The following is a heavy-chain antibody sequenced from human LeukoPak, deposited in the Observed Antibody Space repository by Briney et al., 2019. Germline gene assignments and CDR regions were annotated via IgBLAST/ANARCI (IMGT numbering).Heavy chain of an antibody. V-gene: IGHV1-69*06. J-gene: IGHJ6*03. CDR2: IIPIFGTA. CDR3: ARRGQRCGGDCPGYYYYYMDV. CDR1: GGTFSSYA. Sequence: ASVKVSCKASGGTFSSYAISWVRQAPGQGLEWMGGIIPIFGTANYAQKFQGRVTITADKSTSTAYMELSSLRSEDTAVYYCARRGQRCGGDCPGYYYYYMDVWGKGTTVTVSS. D-gene: IGHD2-21*02.